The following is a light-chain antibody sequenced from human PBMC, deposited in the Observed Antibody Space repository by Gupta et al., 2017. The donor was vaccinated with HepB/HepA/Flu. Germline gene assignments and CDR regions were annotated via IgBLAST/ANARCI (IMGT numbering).Light chain of an antibody. CDR1: QSISSY. CDR2: AAS. CDR3: QQSDRTPV. J-gene: IGKJ3*01. Sequence: DIQMTQSPSSLSASVGDRVTITCRASQSISSYLNWYQQKPGKAPKLLIYAASSLQSGVPSRFSGSGSGTECILTISSLQPEDVATYYCQQSDRTPVFGPGTKVDIK. V-gene: IGKV1-39*01.